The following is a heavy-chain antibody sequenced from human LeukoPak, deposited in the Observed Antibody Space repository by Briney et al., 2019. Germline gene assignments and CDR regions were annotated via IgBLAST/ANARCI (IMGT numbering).Heavy chain of an antibody. CDR1: GGSFSGYY. CDR2: INHSGST. Sequence: SETLSLTCAVYGGSFSGYYWSWIRQPPGKGLEWFGEINHSGSTNYNPSLKSRVTISVDTSKNQFSLKLSSVTAADTAVYYCSRGRLPSTYYYDSSGYYSDYWGQGTLVTVSS. J-gene: IGHJ4*02. V-gene: IGHV4-34*01. CDR3: SRGRLPSTYYYDSSGYYSDY. D-gene: IGHD3-22*01.